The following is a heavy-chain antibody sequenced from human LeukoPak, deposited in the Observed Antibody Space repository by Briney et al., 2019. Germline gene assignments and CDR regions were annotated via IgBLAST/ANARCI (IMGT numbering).Heavy chain of an antibody. CDR3: ARDPATYYYDSSVVDI. CDR2: ISYDGSNT. D-gene: IGHD3-22*01. J-gene: IGHJ3*02. CDR1: GFTFSSYG. Sequence: GGSLRLSCAASGFTFSSYGMHWVRQAPGKGLQWVAVISYDGSNTYYADSVKGRFTISRDNSKNMLYLQMNSLRAEDTAVYYCARDPATYYYDSSVVDIWGQGTMVTVSS. V-gene: IGHV3-30*03.